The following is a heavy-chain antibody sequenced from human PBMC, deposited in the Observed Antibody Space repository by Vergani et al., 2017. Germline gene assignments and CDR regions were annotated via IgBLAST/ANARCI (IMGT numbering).Heavy chain of an antibody. V-gene: IGHV5-10-1*03. CDR3: ARTDYGDYEVNY. Sequence: EVQLVQSGAEVKKPGESLRISCKGSGYSFTSYWISWVRQMPGKGLEWMGRIDPSDSYTNYSPSFQGHVTISADKSISTAYLQWSSLKASDTARYYCARTDYGDYEVNYWGQGTLVTVSS. CDR1: GYSFTSYW. CDR2: IDPSDSYT. J-gene: IGHJ4*02. D-gene: IGHD4-17*01.